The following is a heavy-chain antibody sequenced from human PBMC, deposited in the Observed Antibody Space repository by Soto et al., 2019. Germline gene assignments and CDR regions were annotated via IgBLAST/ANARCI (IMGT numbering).Heavy chain of an antibody. CDR1: GGSISSGNW. V-gene: IGHV4-4*02. CDR3: AKCITALGPIDY. D-gene: IGHD6-6*01. CDR2: IYHSGST. J-gene: IGHJ4*02. Sequence: QVQLQESGPGLVKPSGTLSLTCAVSGGSISSGNWWSWVRQPPGKGLEWIGEIYHSGSTNYNPSLKSRVTISLDKSKNKFSLKLSSVTAADTAVYYCAKCITALGPIDYWGQGTLVTVSS.